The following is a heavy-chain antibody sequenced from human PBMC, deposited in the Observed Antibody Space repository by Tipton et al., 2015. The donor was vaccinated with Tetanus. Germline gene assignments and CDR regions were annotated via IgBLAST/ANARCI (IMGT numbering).Heavy chain of an antibody. V-gene: IGHV4-34*01. CDR1: GESFSDYY. CDR2: IHPSGIT. CDR3: GRGTDAYKSGNY. J-gene: IGHJ4*01. D-gene: IGHD5-24*01. Sequence: TLSLTCAVYGESFSDYYWSWIRQPPGKGLEWIGEIHPSGITDYNPSLKSRVIISVDTSKNQFSLKLSSETAADSALYFCGRGTDAYKSGNYWGQGTLVTVSS.